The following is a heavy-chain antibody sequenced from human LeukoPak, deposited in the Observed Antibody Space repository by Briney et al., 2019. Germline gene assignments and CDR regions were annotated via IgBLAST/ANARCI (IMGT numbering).Heavy chain of an antibody. CDR1: GYSFSSGYY. CDR2: MYYSGTT. D-gene: IGHD2-21*01. CDR3: LRGNCGCDY. J-gene: IGHJ4*02. V-gene: IGHV4-38-2*01. Sequence: SETLSLTCAVSGYSFSSGYYWGWLRQPPRKGLEWIGSMYYSGTTNYNPSLKSRLTISIDTSKNQLSLKLSSVTAADTAVYYWLRGNCGCDYWGQGTLVTVSS.